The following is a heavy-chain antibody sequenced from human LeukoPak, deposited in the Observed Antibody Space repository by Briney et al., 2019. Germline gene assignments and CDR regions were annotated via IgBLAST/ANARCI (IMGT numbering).Heavy chain of an antibody. CDR1: IGSISSSKW. J-gene: IGHJ6*02. CDR2: IYLYGTT. CDR3: ARQKWEQQGRDYYFNGLDV. V-gene: IGHV4-4*02. D-gene: IGHD1/OR15-1a*01. Sequence: SETLSLTCSVSIGSISSSKWWSWVRQSPVKGLEWIGEIYLYGTTNYNPSFTSRVTMSVDRSRNQFSLKLTSATAADTAVYYCARQKWEQQGRDYYFNGLDVWGPGTTVIVSS.